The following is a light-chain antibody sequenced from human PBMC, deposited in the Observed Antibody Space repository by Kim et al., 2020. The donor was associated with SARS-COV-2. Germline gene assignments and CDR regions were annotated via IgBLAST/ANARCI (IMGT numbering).Light chain of an antibody. CDR2: KDS. V-gene: IGLV3-1*01. J-gene: IGLJ2*01. CDR3: QAWDSSPNVV. CDR1: KLGNKY. Sequence: VSPGQTASITCSGDKLGNKYAYWYQQKPGQSPVLVIYKDSERPSGIPERFSGSNSGNTATLTISGTQAMDEADYYCQAWDSSPNVVFGGGTQLTVL.